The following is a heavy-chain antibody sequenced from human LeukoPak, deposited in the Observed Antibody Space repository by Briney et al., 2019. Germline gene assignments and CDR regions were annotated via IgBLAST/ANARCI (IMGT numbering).Heavy chain of an antibody. J-gene: IGHJ3*02. CDR2: IYTSGST. Sequence: PSETLSLTCTVSGGSINTYHWSWIRQPAGKGLEWIGRIYTSGSTNYNPSLKSRVTMSVDTSKNQFSLKLSSVTAADTAVYYCARSQALYCSGGSCHRVGAFDIWGQGTMVTVSS. V-gene: IGHV4-4*07. D-gene: IGHD2-15*01. CDR1: GGSINTYH. CDR3: ARSQALYCSGGSCHRVGAFDI.